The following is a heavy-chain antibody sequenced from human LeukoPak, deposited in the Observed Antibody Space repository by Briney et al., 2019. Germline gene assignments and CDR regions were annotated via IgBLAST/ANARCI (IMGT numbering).Heavy chain of an antibody. CDR2: IYTSGTT. D-gene: IGHD6-19*01. CDR3: ARDRPNLAGILDY. V-gene: IGHV4-4*07. J-gene: IGHJ4*02. Sequence: SETLSLTCTVSGDSISSYYWTWIRQPAGKGLDWIGRIYTSGTTNYNPSLKSRVTISVDKSKNQFPLNLSSVTAADTAVYYCARDRPNLAGILDYWGQGTLVTVSS. CDR1: GDSISSYY.